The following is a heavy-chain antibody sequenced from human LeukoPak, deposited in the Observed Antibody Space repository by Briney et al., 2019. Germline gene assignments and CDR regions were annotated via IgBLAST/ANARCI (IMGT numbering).Heavy chain of an antibody. CDR1: GFTFSSYW. V-gene: IGHV3-7*01. D-gene: IGHD3-22*01. CDR3: ARDLNYYDSSGYFDY. CDR2: IKQDGSEK. Sequence: QPGGSLRLSCAASGFTFSSYWMSWVRQAPGKGLEWVANIKQDGSEKYYVDSVKGRSTISRDNAKNSLYLQMNSLRAEDTAVYYCARDLNYYDSSGYFDYWGQGTLVTVSS. J-gene: IGHJ4*02.